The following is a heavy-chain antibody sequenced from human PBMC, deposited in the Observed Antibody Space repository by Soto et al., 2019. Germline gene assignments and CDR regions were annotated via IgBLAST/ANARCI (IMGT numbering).Heavy chain of an antibody. CDR2: INHSGST. CDR1: GGSFSGYY. Sequence: QVQLQQWGAGLLKPSETLSLTCAVYGGSFSGYYWSWIRQPPGKGLEWIGEINHSGSTNYNPSLTSRVTISVDTSKNQFSLKLSSVTAADTAVYYCARGRRAGTPDYWGQGTLVTVSS. V-gene: IGHV4-34*01. CDR3: ARGRRAGTPDY. D-gene: IGHD6-19*01. J-gene: IGHJ4*02.